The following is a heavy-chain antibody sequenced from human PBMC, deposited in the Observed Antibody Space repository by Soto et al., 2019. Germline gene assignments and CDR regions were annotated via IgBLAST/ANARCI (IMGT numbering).Heavy chain of an antibody. V-gene: IGHV1-18*01. J-gene: IGHJ2*01. D-gene: IGHD3-9*01. CDR1: GYTFTSYG. CDR2: ISAYNGNT. CDR3: ARADYDILTVYSSSWYFDL. Sequence: ASVKVSCKASGYTFTSYGISWVRQATGQGHEWMGWISAYNGNTNYAQKLQGRVTMTTDTSKSTAYMERRSLRSDDTAVYYCARADYDILTVYSSSWYFDLWGRGTLVPVSS.